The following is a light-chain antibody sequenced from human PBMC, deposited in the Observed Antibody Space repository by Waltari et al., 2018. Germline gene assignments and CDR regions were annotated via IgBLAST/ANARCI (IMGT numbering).Light chain of an antibody. CDR3: SSYTSSSTPMV. J-gene: IGLJ2*01. Sequence: QSALTQPASVSGSPGQSITISCTGTSSDVGGYNYVSWYQQHPGKAPKLMIYEVSKRPSGVSNRLSGSKSGNTASLTISGLQAEDEADYYCSSYTSSSTPMVFGGGTKLTVL. V-gene: IGLV2-14*01. CDR1: SSDVGGYNY. CDR2: EVS.